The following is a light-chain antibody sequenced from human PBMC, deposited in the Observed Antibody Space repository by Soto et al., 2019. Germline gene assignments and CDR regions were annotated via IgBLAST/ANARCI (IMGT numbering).Light chain of an antibody. CDR1: QSISSY. J-gene: IGKJ1*01. Sequence: DIQMTQSPSSLSASVGDRVTITCRASQSISSYLNWYQQKPGKAPKLLIYAASSLQSGVPSRFSGSASGTDFTLTISSLQPEDFATYYCQQSYSHPWTFGQGTKVEIK. CDR2: AAS. CDR3: QQSYSHPWT. V-gene: IGKV1-39*01.